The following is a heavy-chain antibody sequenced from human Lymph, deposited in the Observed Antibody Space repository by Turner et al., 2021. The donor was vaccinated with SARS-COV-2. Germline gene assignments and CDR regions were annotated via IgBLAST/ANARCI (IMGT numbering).Heavy chain of an antibody. J-gene: IGHJ4*02. CDR3: AKGGFYDILTGYSNFDD. Sequence: QVQLVESGGGVVQPGRSLRLSCAASGFPFSSYGMHWVRQAPGKGLEWVAVISYDGSNKYYADSVKGRFTISRDNSKNTLYLQMNSLRAEDTAVYYCAKGGFYDILTGYSNFDDWGQGTLVTVSS. V-gene: IGHV3-30*18. D-gene: IGHD3-9*01. CDR1: GFPFSSYG. CDR2: ISYDGSNK.